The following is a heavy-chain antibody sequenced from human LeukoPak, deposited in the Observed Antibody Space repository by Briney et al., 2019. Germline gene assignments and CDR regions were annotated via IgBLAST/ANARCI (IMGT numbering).Heavy chain of an antibody. D-gene: IGHD3-9*01. J-gene: IGHJ3*02. V-gene: IGHV3-21*01. CDR2: ISSSSSYI. CDR3: ARSGDILTGYPRDAFDI. Sequence: GGSLRLSCAASGFTFSSYSMNWVRQAPGKGLEWVSSISSSSSYIYYADSVKGRLTISRDNAKNSLYLQMNSLRAEDTAVYYCARSGDILTGYPRDAFDIWGQGTMVTVSS. CDR1: GFTFSSYS.